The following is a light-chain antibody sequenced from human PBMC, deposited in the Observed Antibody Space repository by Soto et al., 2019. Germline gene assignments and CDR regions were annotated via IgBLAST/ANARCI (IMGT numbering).Light chain of an antibody. CDR1: QGVSSTY. CDR3: QLCGPAPWT. CDR2: GAS. Sequence: EVVLTQSPGTLSLSPGEGATLSCRASQGVSSTYLAWYQQKPGQAPRLLIYGASNRATGIPDRFSGSGSGTDFTLTISRLEPEDFAVYYCQLCGPAPWTFGQGTKLEIK. V-gene: IGKV3-20*01. J-gene: IGKJ1*01.